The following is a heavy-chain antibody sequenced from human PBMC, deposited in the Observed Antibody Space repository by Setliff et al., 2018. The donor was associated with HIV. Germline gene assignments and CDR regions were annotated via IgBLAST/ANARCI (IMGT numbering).Heavy chain of an antibody. Sequence: SETLSLTCTVSGGSISSGSYYWSWIRQPPGKGLEWIGYIYYRGSTNYNPSLKSRVTISVDTSKNQFSLQLSSVTAADTAVYYCARVHEAYCSGGSCYFFDYWGQGTLVTVSS. CDR1: GGSISSGSYY. V-gene: IGHV4-61*01. CDR3: ARVHEAYCSGGSCYFFDY. D-gene: IGHD2-15*01. CDR2: IYYRGST. J-gene: IGHJ4*02.